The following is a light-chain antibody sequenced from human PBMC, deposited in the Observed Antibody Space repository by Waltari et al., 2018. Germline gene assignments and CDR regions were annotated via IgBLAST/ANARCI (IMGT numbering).Light chain of an antibody. CDR1: SSDVGDY. V-gene: IGLV2-8*01. CDR2: AVT. J-gene: IGLJ2*01. CDR3: SSYAGSNNLV. Sequence: QSALTQPPSASGSPGQSVTISCTGTSSDVGDYVSWYHQHPGKAPKLMISAVTNRPSGVPDRFSGSKSGNTASLTVSGLQAEDEADYYCSSYAGSNNLVFGGGTKLTVL.